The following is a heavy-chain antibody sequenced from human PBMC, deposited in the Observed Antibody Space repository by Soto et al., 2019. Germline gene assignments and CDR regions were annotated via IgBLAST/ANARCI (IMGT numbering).Heavy chain of an antibody. J-gene: IGHJ4*02. CDR2: ISGSGGST. CDR3: AKSQGFGELSVDY. V-gene: IGHV3-23*01. CDR1: GFTFSSYA. D-gene: IGHD3-10*01. Sequence: PGGSLRLSCAASGFTFSSYAMSWVLQAPGKGLEWVSAISGSGGSTYYADSMKGRFTISRDNSKNTLYLQMNSLRAEDTAVYYCAKSQGFGELSVDYWGQGTLVTVSS.